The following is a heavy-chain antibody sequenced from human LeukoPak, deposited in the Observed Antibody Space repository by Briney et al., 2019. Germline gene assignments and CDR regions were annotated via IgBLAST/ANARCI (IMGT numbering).Heavy chain of an antibody. CDR3: ARGHLLIAAAGTGWFDP. V-gene: IGHV4-34*01. D-gene: IGHD6-13*01. CDR1: GGSFSGYY. Sequence: PSETLSLTCAVYGGSFSGYYWSWIRQPPGKGLEWIGEINHSGSTNYDPSLKSRVTISVDTSKNQFSLKLSSVTAADTAVYYCARGHLLIAAAGTGWFDPWGQGTLVTVSS. J-gene: IGHJ5*02. CDR2: INHSGST.